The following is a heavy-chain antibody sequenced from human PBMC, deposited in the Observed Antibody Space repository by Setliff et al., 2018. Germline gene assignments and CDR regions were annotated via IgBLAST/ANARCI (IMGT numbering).Heavy chain of an antibody. V-gene: IGHV4-38-2*02. Sequence: PSETLSLTCTVSDYSISSGYYWGWIRQPPGKGLEWIGSIYHSGSTYYNLSFKSRVTISVDTSKNQFSLKLSSVSAADTAVYYCARLGGGSGWYRNSMDVWGQGTTVTVSS. J-gene: IGHJ6*02. CDR2: IYHSGST. D-gene: IGHD6-19*01. CDR3: ARLGGGSGWYRNSMDV. CDR1: DYSISSGYY.